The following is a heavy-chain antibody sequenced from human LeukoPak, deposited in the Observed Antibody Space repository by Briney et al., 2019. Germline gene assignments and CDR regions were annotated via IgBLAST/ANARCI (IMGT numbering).Heavy chain of an antibody. J-gene: IGHJ4*02. Sequence: PGRSLRLSCAASGFTFSNYGMHWVRQAPGKGLEWVALIWYDGSNKYYTDSVKGRLTISRDNSKDTLFLQMNSLRAEDTAVYYCAREGPRGNSQFDYWGQGTLVTVSP. CDR1: GFTFSNYG. D-gene: IGHD2/OR15-2a*01. V-gene: IGHV3-33*01. CDR3: AREGPRGNSQFDY. CDR2: IWYDGSNK.